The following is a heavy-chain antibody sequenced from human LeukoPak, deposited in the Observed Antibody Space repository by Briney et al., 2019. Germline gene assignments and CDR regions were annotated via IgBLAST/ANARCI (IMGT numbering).Heavy chain of an antibody. V-gene: IGHV3-21*01. CDR3: ARSEGDYNFDY. J-gene: IGHJ4*02. Sequence: GGSLRLSCAASGFTFSSYSMNWVRQAPGKGLEWVSSISSSSSYIYYADSVKGRFTISRDNAKNSLYLQMNSLRAVDTAVYYCARSEGDYNFDYWGQGTLVTVSS. D-gene: IGHD4-17*01. CDR2: ISSSSSYI. CDR1: GFTFSSYS.